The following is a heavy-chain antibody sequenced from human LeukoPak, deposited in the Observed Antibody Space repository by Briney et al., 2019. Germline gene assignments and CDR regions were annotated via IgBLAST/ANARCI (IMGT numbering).Heavy chain of an antibody. CDR3: TIDVEQGVVRVYYFDY. D-gene: IGHD6-19*01. CDR1: GVTFSPDS. V-gene: IGHV3-48*01. Sequence: PGGSLRLSCATSGVTFSPDSMKWGRQAPGKGLEWVSYISSGSTTIYYADSVKGRFTISRDNAKNSLYLQMNSLRAEDTAVYYCTIDVEQGVVRVYYFDYWGQGTLVTVSS. J-gene: IGHJ4*02. CDR2: ISSGSTTI.